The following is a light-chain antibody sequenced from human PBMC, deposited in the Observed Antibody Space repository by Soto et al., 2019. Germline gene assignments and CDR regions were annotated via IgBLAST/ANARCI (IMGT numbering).Light chain of an antibody. Sequence: QSVLTQPRSVSGSPGQSVTISCTVTSSDVGGYNYVSWYQQHPGKAPKLMIYDVGKRPSGVPDRFSGSKSDNTASLTISGLQAEDEADYYCCSYAGSYTRVFGTGTKSPS. CDR1: SSDVGGYNY. J-gene: IGLJ1*01. CDR3: CSYAGSYTRV. V-gene: IGLV2-11*01. CDR2: DVG.